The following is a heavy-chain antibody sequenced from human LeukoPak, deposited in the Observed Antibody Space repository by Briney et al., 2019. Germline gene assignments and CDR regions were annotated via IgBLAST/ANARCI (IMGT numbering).Heavy chain of an antibody. Sequence: SETLSLTCTVSGGSISSGGYYWSWIRQPPGKGLEWIGYIYYSGSTNYNPSLKSRVTISVDTSKNQFSLKLSSVTAADTAVYYCARDGSRGDDAFDIWGQGTMVTVSS. CDR3: ARDGSRGDDAFDI. CDR1: GGSISSGGYY. CDR2: IYYSGST. D-gene: IGHD3-16*01. J-gene: IGHJ3*02. V-gene: IGHV4-61*08.